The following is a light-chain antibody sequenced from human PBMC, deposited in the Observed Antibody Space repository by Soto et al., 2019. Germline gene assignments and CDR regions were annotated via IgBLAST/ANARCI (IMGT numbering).Light chain of an antibody. J-gene: IGLJ1*01. CDR2: LNSDGSH. V-gene: IGLV4-69*01. CDR3: QTWGTGIHV. CDR1: SGHSSYA. Sequence: QSVLTQSPSASASLGASVKLTCTLSSGHSSYAIAWHQQQPEKGPRYLMKLNSDGSHSKGDGIPDRFSGSSSGAERYLTISSLQFEDEADYYCQTWGTGIHVFGTGTKLT.